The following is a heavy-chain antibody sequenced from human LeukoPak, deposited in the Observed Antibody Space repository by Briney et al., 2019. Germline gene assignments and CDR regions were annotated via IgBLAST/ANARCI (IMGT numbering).Heavy chain of an antibody. CDR2: IYPGDSDT. Sequence: GESLKISCKGSGYSFTSYWIGWVRQMPGKGLEWMGIIYPGDSDTRYSPSFQGQVTISADKSISTAYLQWSSLKASDTAMYYCARHKGYYYGSGSHYNWFDPWGQGTLVTVSS. V-gene: IGHV5-51*01. CDR1: GYSFTSYW. J-gene: IGHJ5*02. D-gene: IGHD3-10*01. CDR3: ARHKGYYYGSGSHYNWFDP.